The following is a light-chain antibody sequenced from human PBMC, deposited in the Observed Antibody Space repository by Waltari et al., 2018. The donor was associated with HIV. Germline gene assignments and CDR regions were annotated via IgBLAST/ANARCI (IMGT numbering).Light chain of an antibody. Sequence: DIPMTHSLSTLSASVGDKIIITCRASQTISNWFAWFQQKPEKAPKLLIYKASNLESGVPSRFSGSGSGTEFTLTINSLQPDDFATYFCQQYSSDPLTFGRGTRVEVK. CDR3: QQYSSDPLT. CDR1: QTISNW. V-gene: IGKV1-5*03. CDR2: KAS. J-gene: IGKJ4*01.